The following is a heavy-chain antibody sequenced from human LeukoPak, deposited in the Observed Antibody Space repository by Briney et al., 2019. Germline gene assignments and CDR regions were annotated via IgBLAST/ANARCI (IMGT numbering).Heavy chain of an antibody. CDR1: GFTFSSYA. D-gene: IGHD5-12*01. J-gene: IGHJ4*02. Sequence: GGSLRLSCAAPGFTFSSYAMHWVRQAPGKGLEWVAVISYDGSNKYYADSVKGRFTISRDNSKNTLYLQMNSLRAEDTAVYYCARGSLYSGYIDYWGQGTLVTVSS. CDR2: ISYDGSNK. V-gene: IGHV3-30*04. CDR3: ARGSLYSGYIDY.